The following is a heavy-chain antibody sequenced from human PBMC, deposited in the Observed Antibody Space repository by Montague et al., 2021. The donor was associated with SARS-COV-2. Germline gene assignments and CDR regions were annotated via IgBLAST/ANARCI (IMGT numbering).Heavy chain of an antibody. CDR3: ARENTVTTFGGPYYIDS. CDR2: IYDSGST. CDR1: GVSISRSVYY. V-gene: IGHV4-61*08. D-gene: IGHD4-17*01. J-gene: IGHJ4*02. Sequence: SETLSLTCSVSGVSISRSVYYWGWIRQPPGKGLEWIGYIYDSGSTNYNPSLKSRVTISVDTSKNQFSLKLSSVTAADTAVYYCARENTVTTFGGPYYIDSWGQGTLVTVSA.